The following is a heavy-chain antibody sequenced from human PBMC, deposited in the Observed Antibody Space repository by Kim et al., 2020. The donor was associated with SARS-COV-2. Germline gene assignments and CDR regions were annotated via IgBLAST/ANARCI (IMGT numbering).Heavy chain of an antibody. D-gene: IGHD1-26*01. V-gene: IGHV5-10-1*01. J-gene: IGHJ1*01. Sequence: SPSFQGHGTISADKSISTAYLQWRSLKASDTAMYYCARMVGATRGYFQHWGQGTLVTVSS. CDR3: ARMVGATRGYFQH.